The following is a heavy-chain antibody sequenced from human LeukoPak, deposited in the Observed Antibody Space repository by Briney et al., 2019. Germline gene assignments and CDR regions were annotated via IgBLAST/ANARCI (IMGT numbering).Heavy chain of an antibody. CDR1: GGSISSSSYY. CDR3: ATGRSGWTNYYCYGMDV. D-gene: IGHD6-19*01. Sequence: SETLSLTCTVSGGSISSSSYYWGWIRQPPGKGLEWIGSIYYSGSTYYNPSLKSRVTISVDTSKDQFSLKLSSVTAADTAVYYCATGRSGWTNYYCYGMDVWGQGTTVTVCS. J-gene: IGHJ6*02. CDR2: IYYSGST. V-gene: IGHV4-39*01.